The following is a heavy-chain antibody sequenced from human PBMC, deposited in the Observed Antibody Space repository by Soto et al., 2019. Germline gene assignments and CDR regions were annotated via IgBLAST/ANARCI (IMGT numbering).Heavy chain of an antibody. J-gene: IGHJ5*02. D-gene: IGHD1-26*01. CDR3: ATVGTGSYNWFDP. Sequence: GGSLRLSCAASGFTFSSYWTHWVRQAPGKGLVWVSRINSDGTTTTYADPVKGRFTISRDNAKNTVYLQMNSLRVEDTAVYYCATVGTGSYNWFDPWGRGTLVTVSS. CDR1: GFTFSSYW. CDR2: INSDGTTT. V-gene: IGHV3-74*01.